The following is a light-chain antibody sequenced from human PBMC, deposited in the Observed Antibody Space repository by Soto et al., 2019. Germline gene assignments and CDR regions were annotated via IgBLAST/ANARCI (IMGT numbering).Light chain of an antibody. V-gene: IGKV3-20*01. CDR2: GAS. CDR3: KQYGSSPLT. Sequence: EIVLTQSPGTLSLSPGERATLSCRASQSVSSSYLAWYQQKPGQAPRLLIYGASSRATGIPDRFSGSGSGTDFTLTISILEPEDFAVYYCKQYGSSPLTFGGGTKVEIK. CDR1: QSVSSSY. J-gene: IGKJ4*01.